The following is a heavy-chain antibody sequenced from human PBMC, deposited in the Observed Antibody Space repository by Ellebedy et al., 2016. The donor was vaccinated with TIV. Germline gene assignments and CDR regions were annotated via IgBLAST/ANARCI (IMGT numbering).Heavy chain of an antibody. J-gene: IGHJ4*02. CDR1: GYTFTGYY. CDR3: ARGGSSWYTDFDY. D-gene: IGHD6-13*01. Sequence: ASVKVSCKASGYTFTGYYMHWVRQAPGQGLEWMGWINPNSGGTKYAQKFQGRVTMTRDTSISTAYMELSRLRSDDTAVYYCARGGSSWYTDFDYWGQGTLVTVSS. CDR2: INPNSGGT. V-gene: IGHV1-2*02.